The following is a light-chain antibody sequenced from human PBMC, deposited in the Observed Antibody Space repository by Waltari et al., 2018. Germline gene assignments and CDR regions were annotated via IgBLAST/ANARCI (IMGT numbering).Light chain of an antibody. J-gene: IGKJ2*01. Sequence: DIVVTQSPDSLAVSLGERATINCKSSQSLLHTNNKNYLAWYQLRPGQPPKLLIYWASTRESGVPGRFSGSGSGTDFTLTISGLQAEDVAVYYCQQYYSTPNTFGQGPKLESK. V-gene: IGKV4-1*01. CDR1: QSLLHTNNKNY. CDR2: WAS. CDR3: QQYYSTPNT.